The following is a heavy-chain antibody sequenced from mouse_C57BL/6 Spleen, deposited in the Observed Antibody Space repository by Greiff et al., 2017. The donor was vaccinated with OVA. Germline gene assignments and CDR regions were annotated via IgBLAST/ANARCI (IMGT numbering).Heavy chain of an antibody. CDR1: GFTFSDYG. D-gene: IGHD1-1*01. CDR3: ARPYYYGSPYFDY. CDR2: ISSGSSTI. J-gene: IGHJ2*01. Sequence: EVQGVESGGGLVKPGGSMKLSCAASGFTFSDYGMHWVRQAPEKGLEWVAYISSGSSTIYYADTVKGRFTISRDNAKNTLFLQMTSLRSEDTAMYYCARPYYYGSPYFDYWGQGTTLTVSS. V-gene: IGHV5-17*01.